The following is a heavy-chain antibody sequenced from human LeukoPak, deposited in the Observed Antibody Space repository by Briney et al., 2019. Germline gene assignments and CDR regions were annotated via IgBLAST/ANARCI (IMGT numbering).Heavy chain of an antibody. Sequence: GASVKFSCKASGYTFTSYGINWVRQAPGQGLEWMGWINPNSGGTNYAQKFQGRVTMTRDTSISTAYMELSRLRSDDTAVYYCARDLGEGQPDAFDIWGQGTMVTVSS. CDR1: GYTFTSYG. CDR3: ARDLGEGQPDAFDI. V-gene: IGHV1-2*02. J-gene: IGHJ3*02. CDR2: INPNSGGT. D-gene: IGHD3-10*01.